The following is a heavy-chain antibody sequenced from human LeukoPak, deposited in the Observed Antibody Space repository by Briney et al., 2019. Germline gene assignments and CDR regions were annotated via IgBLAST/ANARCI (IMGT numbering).Heavy chain of an antibody. CDR2: ISGSGGST. CDR3: ARSTRRDTEVALAEYFQH. D-gene: IGHD5-18*01. CDR1: GFTFSSYA. J-gene: IGHJ1*01. Sequence: GGSLRLSCAASGFTFSSYAMSWVRQAPGKGLEWVSAISGSGGSTYYADSVKGRLTISRDNAQNSLSLQMNSLRAEDTAVYYCARSTRRDTEVALAEYFQHWGQGTLVTVSS. V-gene: IGHV3-23*01.